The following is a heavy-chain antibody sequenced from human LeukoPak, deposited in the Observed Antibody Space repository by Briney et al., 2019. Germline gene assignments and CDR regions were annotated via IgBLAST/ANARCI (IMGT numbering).Heavy chain of an antibody. V-gene: IGHV3-48*04. D-gene: IGHD5-12*01. CDR1: GVTFSNYS. J-gene: IGHJ4*02. CDR3: ARAGSHRNSGYDY. Sequence: GGSLRLSCAASGVTFSNYSMNWVRQAPGKGLEWVSYISSSSSTIYYPDSVRGRFTISRDNAKNSLYLQMNSLRAEDTAVYYCARAGSHRNSGYDYWGQGTLVTVSS. CDR2: ISSSSSTI.